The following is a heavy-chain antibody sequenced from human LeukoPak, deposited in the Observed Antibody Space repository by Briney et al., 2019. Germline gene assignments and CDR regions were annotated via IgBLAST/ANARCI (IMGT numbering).Heavy chain of an antibody. CDR2: IKHSGGST. CDR1: GDILNSYH. Sequence: ASVKVSCTAPGDILNSYHIHWVRQAPGQGLEWTGIIKHSGGSTTYAQKFQGRLTMTRDTSTGTVNMELSSLTSEDTAVYYCARDFSWSVDYWGQGALVTVSS. CDR3: ARDFSWSVDY. D-gene: IGHD6-13*01. V-gene: IGHV1-46*02. J-gene: IGHJ4*02.